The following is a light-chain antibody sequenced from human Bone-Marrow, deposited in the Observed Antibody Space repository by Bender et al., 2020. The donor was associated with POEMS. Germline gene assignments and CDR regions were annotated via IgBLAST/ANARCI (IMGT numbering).Light chain of an antibody. CDR3: GLYIANSATWV. J-gene: IGLJ3*02. Sequence: QSALTQPPSVSGPPGQSVTISCTGSDDISKYNRVSWYQQSPGSAPRLLIHQVTQRPSGVPGRFSGSKSGNTASLTISGLQIADEADYYCGLYIANSATWVFGGGTKLTVL. CDR1: SDDISKYNR. V-gene: IGLV2-18*01. CDR2: QVT.